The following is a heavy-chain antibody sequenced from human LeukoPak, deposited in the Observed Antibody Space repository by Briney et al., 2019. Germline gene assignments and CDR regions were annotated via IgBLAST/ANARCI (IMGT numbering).Heavy chain of an antibody. CDR2: VHPNTGGI. Sequence: ASVKVSCKTSGYTFTDYYLHWVRQAPGQGLEWMGWVHPNTGGIKYAQKFQGRVTMTRDTSISTAYMELSRLRSDDTATYYCARGHANPGFWGQGTLITVSA. D-gene: IGHD1-14*01. CDR3: ARGHANPGF. CDR1: GYTFTDYY. V-gene: IGHV1-2*02. J-gene: IGHJ4*02.